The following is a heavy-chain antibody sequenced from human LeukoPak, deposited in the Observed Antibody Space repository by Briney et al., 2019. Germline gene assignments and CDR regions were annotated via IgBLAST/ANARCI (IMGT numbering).Heavy chain of an antibody. Sequence: SETLSLTCAVYGGSFSGYYWSWIRQPPGKGLEWIGEINHSGNTNYNPSLKSRVTMSVDTSNNQFSLKLSSVTAADTAVYYCARDTVDYYYDSSGYYGFFDYWGQGTLVTVSS. CDR2: INHSGNT. CDR3: ARDTVDYYYDSSGYYGFFDY. CDR1: GGSFSGYY. V-gene: IGHV4-34*01. J-gene: IGHJ4*02. D-gene: IGHD3-22*01.